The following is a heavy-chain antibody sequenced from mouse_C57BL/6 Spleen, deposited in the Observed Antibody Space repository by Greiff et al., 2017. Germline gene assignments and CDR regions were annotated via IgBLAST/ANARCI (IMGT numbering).Heavy chain of an antibody. J-gene: IGHJ4*01. Sequence: QVQLQQPGAELVMPGASVKLSCKASGYTFTSYWMHWVKQRPGQGLEWIGEIDPSDSYTNYNQKFKGKSTLTVDKSSSTAYMQLSSLTSEDSAVYYCARSPYYGYDGTCYAMDYWGQGTSVTVSS. D-gene: IGHD2-2*01. CDR2: IDPSDSYT. V-gene: IGHV1-69*01. CDR3: ARSPYYGYDGTCYAMDY. CDR1: GYTFTSYW.